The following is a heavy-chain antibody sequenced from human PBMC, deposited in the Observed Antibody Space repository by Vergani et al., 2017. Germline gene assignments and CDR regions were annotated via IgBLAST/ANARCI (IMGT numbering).Heavy chain of an antibody. CDR3: ASNSGNYGDAFDI. J-gene: IGHJ3*02. CDR1: GGSISSYY. Sequence: QVQLQESGPGLVKPSQTLSLTCTVSGGSISSYYWSWIRQPPGKGLEWIGYIYYSGSTNYNPSLKRRVTISVETSKNQFSLKLSSVTAADTAVYYCASNSGNYGDAFDIWGQGTMVTVSS. D-gene: IGHD1-26*01. V-gene: IGHV4-59*01. CDR2: IYYSGST.